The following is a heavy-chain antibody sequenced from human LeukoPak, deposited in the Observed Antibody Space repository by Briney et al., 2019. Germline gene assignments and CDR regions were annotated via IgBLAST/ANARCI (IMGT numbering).Heavy chain of an antibody. CDR2: IRYDGSKK. D-gene: IGHD1-1*01. CDR3: ARAALDDY. Sequence: GGSLRLSCAASGFIFSSYGMHWVRQAPGKGLEWVAFIRYDGSKKYYADSVKGRFTISRDNAKNSLYLQMNSLRAEDTAVYYCARAALDDYWGQGTLVTVSS. J-gene: IGHJ4*02. CDR1: GFIFSSYG. V-gene: IGHV3-30*02.